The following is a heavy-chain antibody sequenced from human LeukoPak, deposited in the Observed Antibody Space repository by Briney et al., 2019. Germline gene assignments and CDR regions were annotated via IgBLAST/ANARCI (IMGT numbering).Heavy chain of an antibody. D-gene: IGHD3-10*01. CDR2: LKIVGSTK. CDR3: ATGGVDYYGSGTDYLMYYFDY. Sequence: GPLSPSCAASGFTFNNFSMSWVPRAPGKGRGWVANLKIVGSTKYTVASVKGRSTFSRDNAKNSTFRQMNSLRAEDTAVYFCATGGVDYYGSGTDYLMYYFDYWGQGALVTVSS. V-gene: IGHV3-7*03. J-gene: IGHJ4*02. CDR1: GFTFNNFS.